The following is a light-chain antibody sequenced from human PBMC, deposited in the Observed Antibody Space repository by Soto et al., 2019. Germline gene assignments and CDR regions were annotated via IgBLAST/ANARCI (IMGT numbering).Light chain of an antibody. CDR1: QSVLYSSNNKNC. CDR2: WAS. V-gene: IGKV4-1*01. CDR3: QQYYSTPLT. J-gene: IGKJ4*01. Sequence: DIVMTQSPDSLAVSLGERATINCKSSQSVLYSSNNKNCLAWYQQKSGQPPKLLIYWASTRESGVPDRFSGSGSGTDFTLTISSLQAEDVAVYYCQQYYSTPLTFGGGTKVEIK.